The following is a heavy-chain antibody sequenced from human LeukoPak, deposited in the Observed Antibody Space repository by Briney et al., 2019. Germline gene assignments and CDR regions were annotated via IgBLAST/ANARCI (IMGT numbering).Heavy chain of an antibody. Sequence: ASVKVSCKASGYTFTSYAMNWVRQAPGQGLEWMGWIHTNTGNPTYAQGFTGRFVFSLDTSDNTPYLQISSLQAEDTAVYYCASFFCTSALCYYLDYWGQGTLVTVSS. CDR2: IHTNTGNP. J-gene: IGHJ4*02. V-gene: IGHV7-4-1*02. CDR3: ASFFCTSALCYYLDY. D-gene: IGHD2-8*01. CDR1: GYTFTSYA.